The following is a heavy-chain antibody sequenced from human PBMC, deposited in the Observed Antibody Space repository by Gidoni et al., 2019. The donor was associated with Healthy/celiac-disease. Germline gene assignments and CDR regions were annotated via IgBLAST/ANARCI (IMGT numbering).Heavy chain of an antibody. CDR1: GFTLSDYY. V-gene: IGHV3-11*01. Sequence: QVQLVESGGGLVKPGGSLRLPCAASGFTLSDYYMSWIRQAPGKGLEWVSYISSSGSTIYYADSVKGRFTISRDNAKNSLYLQMNSLRAEDTAVYYCAREAAYYGSGRYYNWFDPWGQGTLVTVSS. CDR2: ISSSGSTI. J-gene: IGHJ5*02. D-gene: IGHD3-10*01. CDR3: AREAAYYGSGRYYNWFDP.